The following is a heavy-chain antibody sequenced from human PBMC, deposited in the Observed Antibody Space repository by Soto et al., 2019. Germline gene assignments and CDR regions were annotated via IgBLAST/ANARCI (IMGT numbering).Heavy chain of an antibody. J-gene: IGHJ2*01. CDR2: INHSGST. V-gene: IGHV4-34*01. CDR3: ARGPHSSSWYWYFEL. CDR1: GGSFSGYY. Sequence: QVQLQQWGAGLLKPSETLSLTCAVYGGSFSGYYWSWIRQPPGKGLEWIGEINHSGSTNYNPSLKSRVTISVDTSTNQCSLKLSSVTAADTAVYYCARGPHSSSWYWYFELWGRGTLVTVSS. D-gene: IGHD6-13*01.